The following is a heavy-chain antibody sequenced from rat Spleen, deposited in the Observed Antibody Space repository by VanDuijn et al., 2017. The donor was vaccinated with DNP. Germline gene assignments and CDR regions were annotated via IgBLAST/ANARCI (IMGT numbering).Heavy chain of an antibody. CDR3: ARHEIQWDAMDA. J-gene: IGHJ4*01. V-gene: IGHV5-46*01. CDR1: GFTFSSFP. Sequence: EVKLVESGGDLVQPGGSIKLSCTASGFTFSSFPMAWVRQAPTKGLEWVATISASGYSTYYPDSVKGRFTISRDNAENTVYLQMNSLRSEDTATYYCARHEIQWDAMDAWGQGTSVTVSS. CDR2: ISASGYST. D-gene: IGHD1-1*01.